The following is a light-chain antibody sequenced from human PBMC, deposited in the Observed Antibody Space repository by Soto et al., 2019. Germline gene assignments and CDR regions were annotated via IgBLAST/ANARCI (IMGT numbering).Light chain of an antibody. V-gene: IGKV3-15*01. Sequence: EIVMTQSPATLSVSPGERATLSCRASQSVSSNLAWYQQKPGQAPRLLIYGASTRATGIPARFSGSGSGTEFTLTISSLQSEDSAVYYCQQYKSWPATFGQGTKVDIK. J-gene: IGKJ1*01. CDR1: QSVSSN. CDR3: QQYKSWPAT. CDR2: GAS.